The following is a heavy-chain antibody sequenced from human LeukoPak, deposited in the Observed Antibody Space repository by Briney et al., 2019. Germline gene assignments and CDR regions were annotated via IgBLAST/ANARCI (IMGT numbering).Heavy chain of an antibody. CDR3: ARMPGIAAAAHFDY. CDR2: TYYRSKWYN. D-gene: IGHD6-13*01. Sequence: SQTLSLTCAISGDSVSSNSAAWNWIRQSPSRGLEWLGRTYYRSKWYNDYAVSVKNRITINPDTSRNQFSLQLNSVTPEDTAVYYCARMPGIAAAAHFDYWGQGTLVTVSS. J-gene: IGHJ4*02. CDR1: GDSVSSNSAA. V-gene: IGHV6-1*01.